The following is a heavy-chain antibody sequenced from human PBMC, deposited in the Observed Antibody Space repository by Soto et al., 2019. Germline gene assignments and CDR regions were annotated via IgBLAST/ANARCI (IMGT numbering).Heavy chain of an antibody. Sequence: SETLSLTCAVYGGSFSGYYWSWIRQPPGKGLEWIGEINHSGSTNYNPSLKSRVTISVETTKNQFSLKLSSVTAAATAVYYCASAVSAASNSAIDYWGQGTHVTVSS. CDR1: GGSFSGYY. J-gene: IGHJ4*02. CDR3: ASAVSAASNSAIDY. V-gene: IGHV4-34*01. D-gene: IGHD2-2*01. CDR2: INHSGST.